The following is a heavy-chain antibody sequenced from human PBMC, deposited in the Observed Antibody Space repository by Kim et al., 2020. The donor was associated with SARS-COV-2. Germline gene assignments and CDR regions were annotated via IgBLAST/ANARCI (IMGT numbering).Heavy chain of an antibody. D-gene: IGHD6-13*01. CDR3: ARGREGYISSWYLDY. V-gene: IGHV4-59*09. J-gene: IGHJ4*02. Sequence: NPSLESRVTISVDTSKNQVSLKLSSVTAADTAVYYCARGREGYISSWYLDYWGQGTLVTVSS.